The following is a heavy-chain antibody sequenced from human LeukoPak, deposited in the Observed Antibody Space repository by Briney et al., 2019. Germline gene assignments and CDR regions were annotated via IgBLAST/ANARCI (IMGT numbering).Heavy chain of an antibody. J-gene: IGHJ4*02. D-gene: IGHD5-12*01. Sequence: ASVKVSCKASGYTLTSYFIHWVRQAPGQGLEWMGIINPSGGSTIYAQKFQGRVTMTEDTSTDTAYMELSSLRSEDTAVYYCATESGYDYRLDYWGQGTLVTVSS. CDR1: GYTLTSYF. CDR2: INPSGGST. V-gene: IGHV1-46*01. CDR3: ATESGYDYRLDY.